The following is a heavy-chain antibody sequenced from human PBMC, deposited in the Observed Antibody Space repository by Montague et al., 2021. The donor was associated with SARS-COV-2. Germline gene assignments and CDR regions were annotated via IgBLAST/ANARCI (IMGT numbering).Heavy chain of an antibody. V-gene: IGHV4-39*01. CDR2: IYYRGST. J-gene: IGHJ5*02. CDR3: ARQEPIVVVVAAARGWFDP. CDR1: GGSISSSSYY. D-gene: IGHD2-15*01. Sequence: SETLSLTCTVSGGSISSSSYYWGWIRQPPGKGLEWIGSIYYRGSTYYNPSLKSRVTISVDTSKNQSSLKLSSVTAADTAVYYCARQEPIVVVVAAARGWFDPWGQGTLVTVSS.